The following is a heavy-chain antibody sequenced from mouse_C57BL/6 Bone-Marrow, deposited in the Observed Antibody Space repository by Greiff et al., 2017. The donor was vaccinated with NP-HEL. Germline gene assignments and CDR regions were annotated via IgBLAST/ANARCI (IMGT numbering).Heavy chain of an antibody. V-gene: IGHV5-4*03. CDR2: ISDGGSYT. CDR1: GFTFSSYA. Sequence: EVMLVESGGGLVKPGGSLKLSCAASGFTFSSYAMSWVRQTPGKRLEWVATISDGGSYTYYPDNVKGRFTITRDNAKNNLYLQMSHLKSDDTAMYYCARGNFWYFDYWGQGTTLTVSS. J-gene: IGHJ2*01. CDR3: ARGNFWYFDY.